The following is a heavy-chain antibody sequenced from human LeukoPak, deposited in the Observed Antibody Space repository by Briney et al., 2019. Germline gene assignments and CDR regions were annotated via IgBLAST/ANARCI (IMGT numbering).Heavy chain of an antibody. Sequence: QPGGSLRLSCAASGFTFSNYDMHWVRRAPAKRLEWVAVIWYDGSNTYYADSVKGRFTISRDISKNTLDLQMNSLRVEDTAVYYCARDVSRGYLWPLDVWGQGTTVTVS. CDR1: GFTFSNYD. J-gene: IGHJ6*02. D-gene: IGHD5-18*01. V-gene: IGHV3-33*01. CDR2: IWYDGSNT. CDR3: ARDVSRGYLWPLDV.